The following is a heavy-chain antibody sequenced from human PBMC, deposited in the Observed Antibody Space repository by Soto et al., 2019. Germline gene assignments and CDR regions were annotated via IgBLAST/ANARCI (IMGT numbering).Heavy chain of an antibody. J-gene: IGHJ5*02. CDR3: AKAPHDNGHYKWFDP. CDR1: GFTFSGYA. D-gene: IGHD4-17*01. CDR2: ISGSGGGT. Sequence: EVQLSESGGGLVQPGGSLRLSCAASGFTFSGYAMTWVRQAPGKGLEWVSTISGSGGGTDYADSVKGRCTISRDNSKNTLYLQMNSLTAEDTAVYYCAKAPHDNGHYKWFDPWGQGTLVTVSS. V-gene: IGHV3-23*01.